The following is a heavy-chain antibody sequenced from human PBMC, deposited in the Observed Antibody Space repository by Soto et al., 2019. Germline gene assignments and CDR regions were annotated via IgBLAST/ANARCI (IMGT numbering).Heavy chain of an antibody. V-gene: IGHV3-30-3*01. D-gene: IGHD3-10*01. Sequence: QVQLVESGGGVVQPGRSLRLSCAASGFTFSSYAMHWVRQAPGKGLEWVAVISYDGSNKYYADSVKGRFTISRDNSKNTLYLQMNSLRAEDTAVYYCARDVRMVRGSYYYYGMDVWGQGTTVTVSS. CDR3: ARDVRMVRGSYYYYGMDV. CDR1: GFTFSSYA. CDR2: ISYDGSNK. J-gene: IGHJ6*02.